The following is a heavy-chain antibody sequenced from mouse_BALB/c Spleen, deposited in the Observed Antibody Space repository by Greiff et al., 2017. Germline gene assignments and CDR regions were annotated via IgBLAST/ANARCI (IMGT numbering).Heavy chain of an antibody. CDR1: GYSFTSYY. J-gene: IGHJ2*01. CDR3: TRSGNYGYFDY. CDR2: IDPFNGGT. V-gene: IGHV1S135*01. D-gene: IGHD2-1*01. Sequence: EVQLQQSGPELMKPGASVKISCKASGYSFTSYYMHWVKQSHGKSLEWIGYIDPFNGGTSYNQKFKGKATLTVDKSSSTAYMHLSSLTSEDSAVYYCTRSGNYGYFDYWGQGTTLTVSS.